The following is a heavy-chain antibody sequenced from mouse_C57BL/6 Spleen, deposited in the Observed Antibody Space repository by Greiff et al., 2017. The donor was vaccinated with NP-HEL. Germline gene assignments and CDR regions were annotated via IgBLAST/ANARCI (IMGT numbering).Heavy chain of an antibody. CDR1: GYTFTSYW. Sequence: VQLQQSGAELVMPGASVKLSCKASGYTFTSYWMHWVKQRPGQGLEWIGEIDPSDSYTNYNQKFKGKSTLTVDKSSSTAYMQLSSLTSEDSAVYYCARSTVEVVDYWGQGTTLTVSS. CDR2: IDPSDSYT. J-gene: IGHJ2*01. V-gene: IGHV1-69*01. CDR3: ARSTVEVVDY. D-gene: IGHD1-1*01.